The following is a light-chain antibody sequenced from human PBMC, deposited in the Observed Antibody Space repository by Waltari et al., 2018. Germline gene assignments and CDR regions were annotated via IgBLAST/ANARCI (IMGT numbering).Light chain of an antibody. CDR1: QSVYSPD. CDR2: GAS. CDR3: QHYDRTSMYS. J-gene: IGKJ2*01. V-gene: IGKV3-20*01. Sequence: IVLTQNPGTLSSSPGETATLSCWASQSVYSPDVAWYQQKPGQPPRILIFGASRRAAGIPDKFIGSGSGTDFTLTISRLEPEDFAVYYCQHYDRTSMYSFGQGTKLEI.